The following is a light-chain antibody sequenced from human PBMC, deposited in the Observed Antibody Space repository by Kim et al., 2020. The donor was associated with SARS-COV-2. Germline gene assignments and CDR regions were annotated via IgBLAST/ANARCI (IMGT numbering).Light chain of an antibody. CDR3: QQYGGSPGT. Sequence: PGERATLSCKASQCVTSGYLAWYQQKPGQAPRLLIYDASSRATGIPGRFSGSGSGTDFTLTISRLEPEDFAVYFCQQYGGSPGTFGQGTKLEI. J-gene: IGKJ2*01. CDR2: DAS. CDR1: QCVTSGY. V-gene: IGKV3-20*01.